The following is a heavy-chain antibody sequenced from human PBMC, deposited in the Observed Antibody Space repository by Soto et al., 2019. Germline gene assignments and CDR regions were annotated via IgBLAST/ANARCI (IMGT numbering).Heavy chain of an antibody. CDR2: IIPILGIA. J-gene: IGHJ5*02. D-gene: IGHD6-13*01. V-gene: IGHV1-69*08. CDR1: GGTFSSYT. CDR3: AREVAAAGNNWFDP. Sequence: QVQLVQSGAEVKKPGSSVKVSCKASGGTFSSYTISWVRQAPGQGLEWMGRIIPILGIANYAQKFQGRVTITADKSTRTASMELSSLRSEDTAVYYCAREVAAAGNNWFDPWGQGTLVTVSS.